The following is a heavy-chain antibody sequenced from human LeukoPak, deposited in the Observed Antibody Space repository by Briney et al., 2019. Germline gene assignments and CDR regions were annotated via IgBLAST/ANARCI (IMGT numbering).Heavy chain of an antibody. CDR2: IYPGDSDT. V-gene: IGHV5-51*01. Sequence: GASLQISCKGSGCSFTSYWIGWVRQLPGKGLEWMGIIYPGDSDTRYSPSFQGQVTISADKSISTAYLQWSSLKASDTAMYYCARLGSTSSNWFDPWGQGTLVTVSS. CDR1: GCSFTSYW. J-gene: IGHJ5*02. D-gene: IGHD2-2*01. CDR3: ARLGSTSSNWFDP.